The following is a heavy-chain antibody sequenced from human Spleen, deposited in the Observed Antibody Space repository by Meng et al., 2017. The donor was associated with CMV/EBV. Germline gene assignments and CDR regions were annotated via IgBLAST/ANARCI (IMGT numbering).Heavy chain of an antibody. V-gene: IGHV4-34*01. CDR2: INHSGST. CDR3: ARPNYGGNFLHAFDI. Sequence: SETLSLTCAVYGGSFSGYYWSWIRQPPGKGLEWIGEINHSGSTNYNPSLKSRVTISVDTSKNQFSLKLSSVTAADTAVYYCARPNYGGNFLHAFDIWGQGTMVTVSS. D-gene: IGHD4-23*01. J-gene: IGHJ3*02. CDR1: GGSFSGYY.